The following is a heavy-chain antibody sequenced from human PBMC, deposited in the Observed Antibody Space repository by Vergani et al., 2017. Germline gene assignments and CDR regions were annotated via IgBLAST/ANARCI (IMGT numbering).Heavy chain of an antibody. CDR3: ARDGDPPTNWFDP. V-gene: IGHV4-30-4*01. Sequence: VQLVQSGAEVKKPGESLKISCKGSGYSFTSYWSWIRQPPGKGLEWIGYIYYSGSTYYNPSLKSRVTISVDTSKNQFSLKLSSVTAADTAVYYCARDGDPPTNWFDPWGQGTLVTVSS. CDR2: IYYSGST. D-gene: IGHD2-21*02. CDR1: GYSFTSY. J-gene: IGHJ5*02.